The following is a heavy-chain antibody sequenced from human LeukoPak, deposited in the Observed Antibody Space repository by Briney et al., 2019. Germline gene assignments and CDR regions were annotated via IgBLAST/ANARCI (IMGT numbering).Heavy chain of an antibody. D-gene: IGHD3-22*01. V-gene: IGHV3-23*01. J-gene: IGHJ4*02. CDR3: AKHRDNGDSSGYYDFEF. CDR1: GFTFINYA. CDR2: TGASGVTT. Sequence: GGSLRLSCAASGFTFINYAMSWVRQAPGKGLEWVSGTGASGVTTHYADPVRGRFSLSRDNAKNTVHLQMNSLRAEDTALYYCAKHRDNGDSSGYYDFEFWGQGTLVTVSS.